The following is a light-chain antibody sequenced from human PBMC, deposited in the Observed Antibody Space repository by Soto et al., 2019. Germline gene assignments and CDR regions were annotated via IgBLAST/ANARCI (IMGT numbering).Light chain of an antibody. CDR2: RAS. V-gene: IGKV1-5*03. CDR1: HSISNW. CDR3: QQYDNYSRT. J-gene: IGKJ1*01. Sequence: DIQMTQSPSTLSASVGDRVTITCRASHSISNWLAWYQQKPGKAPKLLIYRASNLEGGVPPRFSGSGSGTEFTLTISSPQPDDFATYYCQQYDNYSRTFGQGTKVDI.